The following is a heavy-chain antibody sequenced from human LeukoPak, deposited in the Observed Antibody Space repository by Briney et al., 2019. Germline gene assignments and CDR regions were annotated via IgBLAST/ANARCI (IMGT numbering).Heavy chain of an antibody. Sequence: SETLSLTCTVSGYSISSGYYWGWIRQPPGKGLEWIGSIYHSGSTYYNPSLKSRVTISVDTSKNQFSLKLSSVTAADTAVYYCARDLDYGGKRWFDPWGQGTLVTVSS. D-gene: IGHD4-23*01. V-gene: IGHV4-38-2*02. J-gene: IGHJ5*02. CDR1: GYSISSGYY. CDR2: IYHSGST. CDR3: ARDLDYGGKRWFDP.